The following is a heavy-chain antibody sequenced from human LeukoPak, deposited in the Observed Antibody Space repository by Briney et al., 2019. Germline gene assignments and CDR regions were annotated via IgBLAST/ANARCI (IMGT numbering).Heavy chain of an antibody. V-gene: IGHV4-34*01. CDR3: ARGQVPAARGYNWFDP. D-gene: IGHD2-2*01. CDR1: GWSFNDYY. J-gene: IGHJ5*02. Sequence: SETPSLTCAVYGWSFNDYYWNWIRQPPGKGLEWIGEIKAGGDINFNPSLKSRVTISVHTSKKQFSLMLTSMIAADTAVYYCARGQVPAARGYNWFDPWGQGTLVTVSS. CDR2: IKAGGDI.